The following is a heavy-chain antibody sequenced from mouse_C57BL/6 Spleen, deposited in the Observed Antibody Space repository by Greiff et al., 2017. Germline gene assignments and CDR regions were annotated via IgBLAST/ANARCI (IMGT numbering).Heavy chain of an antibody. J-gene: IGHJ2*01. CDR1: GYTFTNYW. CDR3: ARTSNWDVEGYFDY. CDR2: IYPGGGYT. D-gene: IGHD4-1*01. Sequence: LVESGAELVRPGTSVKMSCKASGYTFTNYWIGWAKQRPGHGLEWIGDIYPGGGYTNYNEKFKGKATLTADKSSSTAYMQFSSLTSEDSAIYYCARTSNWDVEGYFDYWGQGTTLTVSS. V-gene: IGHV1-63*01.